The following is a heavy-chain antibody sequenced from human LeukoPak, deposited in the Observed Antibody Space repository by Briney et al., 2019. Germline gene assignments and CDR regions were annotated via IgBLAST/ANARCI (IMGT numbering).Heavy chain of an antibody. CDR1: GFTFSSYS. D-gene: IGHD3-22*01. V-gene: IGHV3-21*06. CDR3: ARDLYYDGSGGDL. CDR2: ISSSSSYI. Sequence: GSLRLSCAASGFTFSSYSMNWVRQAPGKGLEWVSSISSSSSYIYYADSMKGRFTISRDNAKNSLYLQMNSLRAEDTAVYYCARDLYYDGSGGDLWGRGTLVTVSS. J-gene: IGHJ2*01.